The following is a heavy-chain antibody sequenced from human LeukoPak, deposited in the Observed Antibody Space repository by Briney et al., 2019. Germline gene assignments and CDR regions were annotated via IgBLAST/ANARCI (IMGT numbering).Heavy chain of an antibody. CDR3: ARDLGIAAAYFDY. CDR2: IRSKANSYAT. J-gene: IGHJ4*02. V-gene: IGHV3-73*01. D-gene: IGHD6-13*01. CDR1: GFTFSGSA. Sequence: GGSLRLSCAASGFTFSGSAMHWVRQASGKGLEWVARIRSKANSYATAYAASVKGRFTISRDDSKNTAYLQMNSLRAEDTAVYYCARDLGIAAAYFDYWGQGTLVTVSS.